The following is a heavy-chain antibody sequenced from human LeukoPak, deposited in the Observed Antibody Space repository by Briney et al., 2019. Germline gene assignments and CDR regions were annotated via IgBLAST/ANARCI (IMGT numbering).Heavy chain of an antibody. J-gene: IGHJ4*02. Sequence: GGSLRLSCAASGFTFSSYAMHWVRQAPGKGLEWVAVISYDGSNKYYADSVKGRFTIFRDNSKNTLYLQMNSLRAEDTAVYYCARDAEYFDYWGQGTLVTVSS. CDR2: ISYDGSNK. V-gene: IGHV3-30*04. CDR3: ARDAEYFDY. CDR1: GFTFSSYA.